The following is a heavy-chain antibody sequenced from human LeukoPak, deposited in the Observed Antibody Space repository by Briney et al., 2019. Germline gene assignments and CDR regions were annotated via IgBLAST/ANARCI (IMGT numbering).Heavy chain of an antibody. V-gene: IGHV1-2*02. CDR1: GYSFTAYY. J-gene: IGHJ3*01. CDR2: NNANNGDT. D-gene: IGHD6-6*01. CDR3: VKDDGRSSVNAFDV. Sequence: GASVKVSCKASGYSFTAYYIHWVRQAPGQGLEWMGWNNANNGDTSYAQKFQGRVTMTREPSINTGYLELRGLTYDDTAVYFCVKDDGRSSVNAFDVWGQGTLVTVSS.